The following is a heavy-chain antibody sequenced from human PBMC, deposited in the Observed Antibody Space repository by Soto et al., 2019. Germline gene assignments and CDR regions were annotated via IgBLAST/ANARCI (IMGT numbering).Heavy chain of an antibody. D-gene: IGHD3-10*01. J-gene: IGHJ4*02. V-gene: IGHV2-5*02. CDR2: IYWDDDE. Sequence: QITLKESGPTQVKPTQTLTLTCSFSGFSLNTDGEGVGWVRQPPAAALEWLALIYWDDDERYSPSLKTRLTITKDPSKNQVVLIMTNMDPVDTATYYCAHSRNLITEDAQVGDFDYWGQGTLVTVSS. CDR3: AHSRNLITEDAQVGDFDY. CDR1: GFSLNTDGEG.